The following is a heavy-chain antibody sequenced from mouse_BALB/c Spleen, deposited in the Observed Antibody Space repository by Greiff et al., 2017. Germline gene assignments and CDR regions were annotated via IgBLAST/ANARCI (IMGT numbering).Heavy chain of an antibody. Sequence: DVKLVESGGGLVQPGGSLRLSCATSGFTFTDYYMSWVRQPPGKALEWLGFIRNKANGYTTEYSASVKGRFTISRDNSQSILYLQMNTLRAEDSATYYCARDTAGWFAYWGQGTLVTVSA. D-gene: IGHD6-1*01. CDR2: IRNKANGYTT. CDR3: ARDTAGWFAY. V-gene: IGHV7-3*02. J-gene: IGHJ3*01. CDR1: GFTFTDYY.